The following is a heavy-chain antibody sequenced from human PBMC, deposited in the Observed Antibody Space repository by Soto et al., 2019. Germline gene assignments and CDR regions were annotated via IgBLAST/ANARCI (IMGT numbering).Heavy chain of an antibody. V-gene: IGHV3-21*01. D-gene: IGHD6-6*01. Sequence: GGSLRLSCAASGFTFSSYSMNWVRQAPGKGLEWVSSISSSSSYIYYADSVKGRFTISRDNAKNSLYLQMNSLRAEDTAVYYCASQRASIAARPDYWGQGTLVTVSS. J-gene: IGHJ4*02. CDR1: GFTFSSYS. CDR3: ASQRASIAARPDY. CDR2: ISSSSSYI.